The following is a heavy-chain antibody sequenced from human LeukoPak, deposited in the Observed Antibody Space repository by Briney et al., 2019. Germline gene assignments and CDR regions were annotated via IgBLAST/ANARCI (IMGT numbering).Heavy chain of an antibody. V-gene: IGHV1-18*01. CDR3: ARDYPYYYDSGGYSAIDY. Sequence: ASVKVSCKASGYTFTSYGISWVRQAPGQGLEWMGWISAYNGNTNYAQKLQGRVTMTTDTSTSTAYMELRSLRSDDTAVYYCARDYPYYYDSGGYSAIDYWGQGTLVTVSS. D-gene: IGHD3-22*01. J-gene: IGHJ4*02. CDR1: GYTFTSYG. CDR2: ISAYNGNT.